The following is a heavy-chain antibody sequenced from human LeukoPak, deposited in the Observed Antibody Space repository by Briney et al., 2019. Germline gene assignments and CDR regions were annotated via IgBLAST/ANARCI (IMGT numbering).Heavy chain of an antibody. V-gene: IGHV4-59*01. D-gene: IGHD3-3*01. J-gene: IGHJ6*03. Sequence: PSETLSLTCTVSGGSISSYYWSWIRQPPGKGLEWIGYIYYSGSTNYNPSLKSRVTISVDTSKNQFSLKLSSVTAADTAVYYCARDDYDSRRGYYYYYYMDVWGKGTTVTVSS. CDR2: IYYSGST. CDR3: ARDDYDSRRGYYYYYYMDV. CDR1: GGSISSYY.